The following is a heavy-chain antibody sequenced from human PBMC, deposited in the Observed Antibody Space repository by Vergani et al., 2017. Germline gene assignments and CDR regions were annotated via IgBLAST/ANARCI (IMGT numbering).Heavy chain of an antibody. Sequence: EVQLVESGGGLVQPGRSLRLSCTASGFTLGDYAMSWFRQAPGKGMEWVGFIRSKTYGGTTEYAASVKGRFTISRDDSKRLAYLQLSGLKTEDTAVYFCSRGRGYSFGYSDYWGQGTLVTVSS. CDR2: IRSKTYGGTT. CDR3: SRGRGYSFGYSDY. V-gene: IGHV3-49*03. CDR1: GFTLGDYA. D-gene: IGHD5-18*01. J-gene: IGHJ4*01.